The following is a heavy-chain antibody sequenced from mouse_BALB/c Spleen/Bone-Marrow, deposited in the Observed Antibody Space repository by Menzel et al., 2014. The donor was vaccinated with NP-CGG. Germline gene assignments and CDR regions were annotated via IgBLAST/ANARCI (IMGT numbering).Heavy chain of an antibody. CDR3: ATNYYGSSYAMDY. CDR2: IWSDGST. V-gene: IGHV2-6-2*01. J-gene: IGHJ4*01. CDR1: GFSLTSYG. D-gene: IGHD1-1*01. Sequence: VQGVESGPDLVAPSQSLSITCTVSGFSLTSYGVHWVRQPPGKGQEWLVVIWSDGSTAYNSALKSRLSISKDNSKSQVFLKMNSLQTDDTAMYYCATNYYGSSYAMDYWGQGTSVTVSS.